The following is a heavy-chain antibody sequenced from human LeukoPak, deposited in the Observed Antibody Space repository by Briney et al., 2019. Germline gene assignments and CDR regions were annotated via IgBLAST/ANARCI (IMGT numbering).Heavy chain of an antibody. CDR2: INPNSGGT. J-gene: IGHJ4*02. Sequence: ASVKVSCKASGYTFTGYYMHWVRQAPGQGLEWMGWINPNSGGTNYARKFQGRVTMTRDTSISTAYMELSRLRSDDTAVYYSSRDPDPHPGTNCSSTSCYSEVGYWGQGTLVTVSS. CDR3: SRDPDPHPGTNCSSTSCYSEVGY. CDR1: GYTFTGYY. D-gene: IGHD2-2*01. V-gene: IGHV1-2*02.